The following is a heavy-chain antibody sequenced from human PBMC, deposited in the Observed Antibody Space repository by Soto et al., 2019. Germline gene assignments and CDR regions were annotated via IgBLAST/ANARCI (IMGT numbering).Heavy chain of an antibody. CDR3: AAFITMIVASDWFDP. CDR2: IVFGSGNT. D-gene: IGHD3-22*01. Sequence: SVKVSCKASGFTFTSSAVQWVRQARGQRLDWLGWIVFGSGNTNYAQKFQERVTITRDMSTSTAYMELSSLRSEDTAVYYCAAFITMIVASDWFDPWGQGTLVTVSS. J-gene: IGHJ5*02. CDR1: GFTFTSSA. V-gene: IGHV1-58*01.